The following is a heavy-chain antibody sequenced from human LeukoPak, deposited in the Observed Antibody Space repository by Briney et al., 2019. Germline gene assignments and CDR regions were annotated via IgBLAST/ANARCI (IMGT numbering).Heavy chain of an antibody. J-gene: IGHJ4*02. CDR1: GGTFSSYA. CDR3: ARDQGYCTNGVCYFDTVY. Sequence: SVKVSCKASGGTFSSYAISWVRQAPGHGLEWMGGIIPIFGTANYAQKFQGRVTITADESTSTAYMELSSLRSEDTAVYYCARDQGYCTNGVCYFDTVYWGQGTLVTVSS. D-gene: IGHD2-8*01. V-gene: IGHV1-69*13. CDR2: IIPIFGTA.